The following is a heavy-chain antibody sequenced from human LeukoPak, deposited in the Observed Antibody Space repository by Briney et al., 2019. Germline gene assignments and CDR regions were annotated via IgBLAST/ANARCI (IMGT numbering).Heavy chain of an antibody. J-gene: IGHJ4*02. CDR3: ARDLVYYDSSGYPDY. CDR1: GYTFTGYY. D-gene: IGHD3-22*01. CDR2: INPNSGGT. Sequence: ASVKLSCKASGYTFTGYYMHWVRQAPGQGLEWMGWINPNSGGTNYAQKFQGRVTRTRDTSISTAYMELSRLRSDDTAVYYCARDLVYYDSSGYPDYWGQGTLVTVSS. V-gene: IGHV1-2*02.